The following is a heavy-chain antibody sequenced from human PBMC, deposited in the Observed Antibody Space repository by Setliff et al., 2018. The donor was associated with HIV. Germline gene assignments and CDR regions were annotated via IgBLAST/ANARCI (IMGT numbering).Heavy chain of an antibody. V-gene: IGHV3-23*01. CDR1: GFDFTTYA. CDR3: ANGNDRFEN. Sequence: GGSLRLSCAASGFDFTTYAMTWLRQVPGKGLEWVSSISGPGATIFFADALKGRFTISRDNFQNTLYLQMNNLRAEDTAVYFCANGNDRFENWGQGKLVTVSS. D-gene: IGHD3-16*01. J-gene: IGHJ4*02. CDR2: ISGPGATI.